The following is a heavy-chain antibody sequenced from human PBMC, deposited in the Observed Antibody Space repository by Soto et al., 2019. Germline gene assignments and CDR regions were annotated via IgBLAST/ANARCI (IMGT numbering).Heavy chain of an antibody. CDR2: IWYDGSNK. V-gene: IGHV3-33*01. CDR3: ARDLGYYGSPNYYYYYGMDV. D-gene: IGHD3-10*01. Sequence: HPGGSLRLSCAASGFTFSSYGMHWVRQAPGKGLEWVAVIWYDGSNKYYADSVKGRFTISRDNSKNTLYLQMNSLRAEDTAVYYCARDLGYYGSPNYYYYYGMDVWGQGTTVTVSS. J-gene: IGHJ6*02. CDR1: GFTFSSYG.